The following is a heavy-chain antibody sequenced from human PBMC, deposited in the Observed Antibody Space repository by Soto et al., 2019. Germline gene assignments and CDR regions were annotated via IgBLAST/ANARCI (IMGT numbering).Heavy chain of an antibody. CDR2: INPNSGGT. D-gene: IGHD3-3*01. CDR3: ARDGYDFWSGYYFPDYYYYGMDV. J-gene: IGHJ6*02. Sequence: ASVKVSCKASGYTFTRYYMHWVRQAPGQRLEWMGWINPNSGGTNYAQKFQGWVTMTRDTSISTAYMELSRLRSDDTAVYYCARDGYDFWSGYYFPDYYYYGMDVWGQGTTVTVSS. V-gene: IGHV1-2*04. CDR1: GYTFTRYY.